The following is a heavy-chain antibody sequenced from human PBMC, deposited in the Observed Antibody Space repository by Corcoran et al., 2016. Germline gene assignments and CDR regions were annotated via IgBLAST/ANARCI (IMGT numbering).Heavy chain of an antibody. J-gene: IGHJ4*02. V-gene: IGHV4-39*07. CDR1: GGSISSSSYY. CDR2: IYYSGST. CDR3: ARGHGYYDFWSGYPTAGYFDY. D-gene: IGHD3-3*01. Sequence: QLQLQESGPGLVKPSETLSLTCTVSGGSISSSSYYWGWIRQPPGKGLEWIGSIYYSGSTYYNPSLKSRVTISVDTSKNQFSLKLSSVTAADTAVYYWARGHGYYDFWSGYPTAGYFDYWGQGTLVTVSS.